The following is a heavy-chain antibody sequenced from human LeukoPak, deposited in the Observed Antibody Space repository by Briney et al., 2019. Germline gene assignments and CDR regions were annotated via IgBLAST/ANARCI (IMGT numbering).Heavy chain of an antibody. V-gene: IGHV4-59*01. D-gene: IGHD5-24*01. CDR3: ARDADGWFDP. J-gene: IGHJ5*02. Sequence: PSETLSLTCTVSGGSISSYYWSWIRQPPGKGLEWIGYIYYSGSTNYNPSFKSRVTISVDTSKNQFSLKLGSVTAADTAVYYCARDADGWFDPWGQGTLVTVSS. CDR2: IYYSGST. CDR1: GGSISSYY.